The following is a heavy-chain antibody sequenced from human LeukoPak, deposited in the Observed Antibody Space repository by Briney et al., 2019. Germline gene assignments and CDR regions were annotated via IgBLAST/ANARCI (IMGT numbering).Heavy chain of an antibody. V-gene: IGHV3-74*01. CDR2: INSDGSTT. CDR1: GLTFSGYW. Sequence: PGGSLRLSRAASGLTFSGYWMHWVRQAPGRGLVWVSRINSDGSTTSYADSVMGRFTISRDNAKNTLYLQMNSLRAEDTAVYYCARVIYSGWQGELSDWGQGTLVTVSS. D-gene: IGHD6-19*01. J-gene: IGHJ4*02. CDR3: ARVIYSGWQGELSD.